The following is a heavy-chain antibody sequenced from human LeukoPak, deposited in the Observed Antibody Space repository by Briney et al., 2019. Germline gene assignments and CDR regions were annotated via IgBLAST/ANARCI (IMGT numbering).Heavy chain of an antibody. CDR1: GFTVSSNY. Sequence: GGSLRLSCAASGFTVSSNYMSWVRQAPGKGLEWVSVIYSGGSTYYADSVKGRFTISRDNSKNTLYLQMNSLKTEDAAVYYCTTKTTVTTLAFDIWGQGTMVTVSS. CDR2: IYSGGST. V-gene: IGHV3-53*01. J-gene: IGHJ3*02. D-gene: IGHD4-17*01. CDR3: TTKTTVTTLAFDI.